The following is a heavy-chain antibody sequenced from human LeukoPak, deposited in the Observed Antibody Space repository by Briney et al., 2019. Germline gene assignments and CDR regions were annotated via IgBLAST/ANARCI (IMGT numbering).Heavy chain of an antibody. V-gene: IGHV3-13*01. D-gene: IGHD1-1*01. CDR2: IGTAGDT. CDR3: AREGTGATRDAFDI. CDR1: GFTFSSYD. Sequence: GGSLTLSCAAAGFTFSSYDMHWVRQATGKGLEWVSAIGTAGDTYYPGSVKGRFTISRENAKNSLYLQMNSLRAGDTAVYYCAREGTGATRDAFDIWGQGTMVTVSS. J-gene: IGHJ3*02.